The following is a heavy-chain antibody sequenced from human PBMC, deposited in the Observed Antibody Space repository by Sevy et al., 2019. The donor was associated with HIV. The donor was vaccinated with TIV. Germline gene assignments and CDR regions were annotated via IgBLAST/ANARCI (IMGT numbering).Heavy chain of an antibody. Sequence: GGSLRLSCAASGFTFSNYAMNGVRQAPWKGLEWVSGISGSSGSGDKTNYADSVKVRFTISRDDSKNSLYLKLNSLRAEDTAIYYCARKYDSSGYFDYWGQGTLVTVSS. CDR2: ISGSSGSGDKT. CDR3: ARKYDSSGYFDY. CDR1: GFTFSNYA. D-gene: IGHD3-22*01. V-gene: IGHV3-23*01. J-gene: IGHJ4*02.